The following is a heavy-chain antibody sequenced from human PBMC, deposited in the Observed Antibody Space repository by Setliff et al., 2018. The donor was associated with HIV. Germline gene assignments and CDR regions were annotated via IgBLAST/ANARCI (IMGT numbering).Heavy chain of an antibody. Sequence: PGGSLRLSCAASGFTFSSYTMNWVRQAPGKGLEWVSSISSSSYYIYYADSVKGRFTISRDNAKNSLFLKMNSLRAEDTAVYYCAKDIQVVYTGGHYFYGMDVWGQGTAVTVSS. CDR1: GFTFSSYT. V-gene: IGHV3-21*01. CDR2: ISSSSYYI. CDR3: AKDIQVVYTGGHYFYGMDV. J-gene: IGHJ6*02. D-gene: IGHD3-16*01.